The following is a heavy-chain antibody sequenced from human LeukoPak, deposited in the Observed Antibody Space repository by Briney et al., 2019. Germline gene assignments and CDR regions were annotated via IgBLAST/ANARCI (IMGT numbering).Heavy chain of an antibody. J-gene: IGHJ3*02. CDR3: AKGVIYCSGGTCYFGTFDI. Sequence: GGSLRLSCAASGFTFSSYAMHWVRQAPGKGLEYVSAISSNGDSTYYANSVKGRFTISRDNSKNTLYVQMNSLRAEDTAVYYCAKGVIYCSGGTCYFGTFDIWGQGTMVTVSS. CDR2: ISSNGDST. CDR1: GFTFSSYA. V-gene: IGHV3-64*01. D-gene: IGHD2-15*01.